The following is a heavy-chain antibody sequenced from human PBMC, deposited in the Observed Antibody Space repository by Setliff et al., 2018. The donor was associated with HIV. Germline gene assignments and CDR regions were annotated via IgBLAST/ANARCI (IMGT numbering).Heavy chain of an antibody. D-gene: IGHD2-2*01. CDR3: ARTRGYCSKTSCYALRGPDY. CDR1: GYSISSGYY. J-gene: IGHJ4*02. V-gene: IGHV4-38-2*01. CDR2: IYHSGGT. Sequence: PSETLSLTCAVSGYSISSGYYWGWIRQPPGRGLEWIGNIYHSGGTHYNPSLRSRVTISVDTSKNHVSLKLSSVTAADTAVFYCARTRGYCSKTSCYALRGPDYWGQGTLVTVSS.